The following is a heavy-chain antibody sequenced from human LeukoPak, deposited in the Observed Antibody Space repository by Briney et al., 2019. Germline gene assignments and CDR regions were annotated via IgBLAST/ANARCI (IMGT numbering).Heavy chain of an antibody. CDR2: IIPIFGTA. J-gene: IGHJ5*02. CDR3: ARTIAARLGSWFDP. Sequence: ASVKVSCKASGGTFSSYAISWVRQAPGQGLEWMGGIIPIFGTANYAQKFQGRVTITTDESTSTAYMEPSSLRSEDTAVYYCARTIAARLGSWFDPWGQGTLVTVSS. V-gene: IGHV1-69*05. CDR1: GGTFSSYA. D-gene: IGHD6-6*01.